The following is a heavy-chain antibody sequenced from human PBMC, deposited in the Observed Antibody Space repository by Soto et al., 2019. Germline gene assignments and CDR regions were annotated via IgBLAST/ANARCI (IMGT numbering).Heavy chain of an antibody. J-gene: IGHJ5*02. D-gene: IGHD3-10*01. V-gene: IGHV1-69*02. CDR2: IIPIAAIA. CDR1: GGTFSRYT. CDR3: ARGSTIVRGAPSWFDP. Sequence: QVQLVQSGAEVKKPGSSVKVSCQASGGTFSRYTINWVRQAPVQGLEWMGRIIPIAAIANYTQKFQGRFTITLDKSSTTAYMELSSLRSDDTSVYYGARGSTIVRGAPSWFDPRGQGTLVTVSS.